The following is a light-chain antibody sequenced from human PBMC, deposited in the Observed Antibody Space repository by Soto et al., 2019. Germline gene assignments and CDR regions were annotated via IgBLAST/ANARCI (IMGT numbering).Light chain of an antibody. CDR1: SSNIGSNT. Sequence: QSVLTQPPSASGTPGQRVTISCSGSSSNIGSNTVNWYQQLPGTAPKLLIYNNNQRPSGVPDRFSGSKSVTSASLAISGLQSEDEADYYCAEWDDSLNGLVFGTGTKRTVL. V-gene: IGLV1-44*01. J-gene: IGLJ1*01. CDR2: NNN. CDR3: AEWDDSLNGLV.